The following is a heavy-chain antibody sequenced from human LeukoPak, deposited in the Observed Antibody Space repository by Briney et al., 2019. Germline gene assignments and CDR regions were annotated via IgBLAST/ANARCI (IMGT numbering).Heavy chain of an antibody. D-gene: IGHD5-18*01. V-gene: IGHV1-2*02. CDR3: ARDKSLRSLYSYPDY. CDR2: NPNSGGT. Sequence: NPNSGGTNDAQKFQGRVTMTRDTSISTAYMELSRLRSDDTAVYYCARDKSLRSLYSYPDYWGQGTLVTVSS. J-gene: IGHJ4*02.